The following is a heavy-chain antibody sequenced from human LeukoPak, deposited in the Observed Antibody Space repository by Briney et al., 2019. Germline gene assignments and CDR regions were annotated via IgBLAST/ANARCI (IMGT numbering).Heavy chain of an antibody. J-gene: IGHJ4*02. CDR1: GGSISSYY. D-gene: IGHD6-6*01. Sequence: SETLSLTCTVSGGSISSYYWSWIRQPPGKGLEWIGYIYYSGSTNYNPSLKSRVTISVDTSKNQFSLKLSSVTAADTAVYYCARAGSSSSFPDPPDYWGQGTLVTVSS. V-gene: IGHV4-59*01. CDR3: ARAGSSSSFPDPPDY. CDR2: IYYSGST.